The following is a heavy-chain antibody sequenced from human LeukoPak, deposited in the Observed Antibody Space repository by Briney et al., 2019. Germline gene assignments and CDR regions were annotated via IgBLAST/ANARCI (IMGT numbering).Heavy chain of an antibody. CDR1: GGTFSSYA. J-gene: IGHJ6*02. V-gene: IGHV1-69*13. Sequence: GTSVKVSCKASGGTFSSYAISWVRQAPGQGLERMGGIIPIFGTANYAQKFQGRVTITADESTSTAYMELSSLRSEDTAVYYCARRPAYDSSGPNYYYGMDVWGQGTTVTVSS. D-gene: IGHD3-22*01. CDR2: IIPIFGTA. CDR3: ARRPAYDSSGPNYYYGMDV.